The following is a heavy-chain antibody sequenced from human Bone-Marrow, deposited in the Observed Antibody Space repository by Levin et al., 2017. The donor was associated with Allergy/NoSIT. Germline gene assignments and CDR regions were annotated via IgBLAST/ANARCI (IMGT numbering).Heavy chain of an antibody. CDR1: GGSINSGGYY. J-gene: IGHJ4*02. D-gene: IGHD3-3*01. V-gene: IGHV4-31*03. CDR3: ARELWSGYVYFEY. Sequence: SETLSLTCTVSGGSINSGGYYWSWIRQHPGKGLELIGYIYYSGSTYYNPSLKSRLTISVDTSKNQFSLKLTSVTAADTAVYYCARELWSGYVYFEYWGQGILVTVSS. CDR2: IYYSGST.